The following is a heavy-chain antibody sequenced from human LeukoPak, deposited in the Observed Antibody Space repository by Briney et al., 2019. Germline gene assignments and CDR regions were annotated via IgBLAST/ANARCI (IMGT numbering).Heavy chain of an antibody. CDR2: ITRSGSTI. D-gene: IGHD3-10*01. CDR1: GFTFSSYE. V-gene: IGHV3-48*03. Sequence: PGGSLRLSCAASGFTFSSYEMNWVRQAPGKGLGWVTYITRSGSTIYYADSVKGRFTISRDNAKNSLYLQMNSLRAEDTAVYYCARDVLLWFGETNGPTDYWGQGTLVTVSS. CDR3: ARDVLLWFGETNGPTDY. J-gene: IGHJ4*02.